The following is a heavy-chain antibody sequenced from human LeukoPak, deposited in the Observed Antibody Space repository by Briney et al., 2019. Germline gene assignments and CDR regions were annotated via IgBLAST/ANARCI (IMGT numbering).Heavy chain of an antibody. Sequence: GASVKVSFKASGYTFTAQYMHWVRQAPGQGLEWMGWINPNNGDTKYAQSFLGRVTMTMDTSTTTAYMELSSLRSDDTAVYFCASYPRSIPTPPFDYWGQGTLVTVSS. J-gene: IGHJ4*02. CDR1: GYTFTAQY. CDR2: INPNNGDT. V-gene: IGHV1-2*02. D-gene: IGHD2-21*01. CDR3: ASYPRSIPTPPFDY.